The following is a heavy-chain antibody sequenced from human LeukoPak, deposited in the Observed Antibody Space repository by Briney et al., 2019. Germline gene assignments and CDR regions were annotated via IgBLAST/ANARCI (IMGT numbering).Heavy chain of an antibody. D-gene: IGHD5-18*01. CDR3: AKAAWIQLWFGHDAFDI. V-gene: IGHV3-23*01. Sequence: GGSLRLSCAASGFTFSNYWMSWVRQAPGKGLEWVSAISGSGGSTYYADSVKGRFTISRDNSKNTLYLQMNSLRAEDTAVYYCAKAAWIQLWFGHDAFDIWGQGTMVTVSS. CDR2: ISGSGGST. CDR1: GFTFSNYW. J-gene: IGHJ3*02.